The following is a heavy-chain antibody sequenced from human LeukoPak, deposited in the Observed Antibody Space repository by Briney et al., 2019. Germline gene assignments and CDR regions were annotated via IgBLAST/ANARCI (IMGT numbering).Heavy chain of an antibody. V-gene: IGHV5-51*01. J-gene: IGHJ4*02. Sequence: GESLKISCKTSGYIFSTTWIGWVRQLPGKGLEWMGIIFPRNSDTRYSPSFRGQVTISADTSISTAYLQWSSLKASDTAIYYCARQGPSGYWGQGTLVTVSS. CDR3: ARQGPSGY. CDR1: GYIFSTTW. CDR2: IFPRNSDT.